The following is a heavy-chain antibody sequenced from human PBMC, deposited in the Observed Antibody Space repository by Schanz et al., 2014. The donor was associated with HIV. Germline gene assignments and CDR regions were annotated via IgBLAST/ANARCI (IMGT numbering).Heavy chain of an antibody. D-gene: IGHD4-4*01. J-gene: IGHJ4*02. CDR2: VNPDSGNT. Sequence: QVQLVQSGAEVKKPGASVRVSCKASGYTFVSYDINWIRQAPGQGPEWMGWVNPDSGNTGYAQKFQGRVTMSRNVTKNTAYMELRGLTSEDTAVYFCARGPDYSSASYKFDYWGQGTPVSVYS. CDR3: ARGPDYSSASYKFDY. CDR1: GYTFVSYD. V-gene: IGHV1-8*01.